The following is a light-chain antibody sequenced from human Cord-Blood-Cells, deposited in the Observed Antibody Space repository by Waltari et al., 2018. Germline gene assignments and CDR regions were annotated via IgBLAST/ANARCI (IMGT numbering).Light chain of an antibody. V-gene: IGLV2-14*01. Sequence: QSALTQPASVSGSPGQSITISCTGTSSDVGGYNYVSWYQQHPGKAPKLMICEVSNRPSGVSNRFSASKPGNTASLTISGLQAEDGADYYCSSYTSSSTRVFGGGTKLTVL. CDR1: SSDVGGYNY. CDR3: SSYTSSSTRV. J-gene: IGLJ3*02. CDR2: EVS.